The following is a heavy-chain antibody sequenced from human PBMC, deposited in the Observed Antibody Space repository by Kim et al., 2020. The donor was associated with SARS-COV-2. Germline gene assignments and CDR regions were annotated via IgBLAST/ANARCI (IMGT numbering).Heavy chain of an antibody. V-gene: IGHV4-61*01. CDR1: GGSVSSGSYY. Sequence: SETLSLTCTVSGGSVSSGSYYWSWIRQPPGKGLEWIGYIYYSGSTNYNPSLKSRVTISVDTSKNQFSLKLSSVTAADTAVYYCARDRSYYYDYWGQGTLVTVSS. D-gene: IGHD3-16*02. CDR3: ARDRSYYYDY. CDR2: IYYSGST. J-gene: IGHJ4*02.